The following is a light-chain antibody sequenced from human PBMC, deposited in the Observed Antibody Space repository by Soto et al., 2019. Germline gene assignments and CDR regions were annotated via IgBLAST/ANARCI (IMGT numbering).Light chain of an antibody. Sequence: EIVMKQSPATLSVSPGERATLSCRASQRVSSNLAWYQQTPDQAPRLLIYGASTRATGIPARFSGSGSETEFTLTISSLQSEDFAVYYCQQYNNWPPWTFGQGNKVEIK. CDR2: GAS. J-gene: IGKJ1*01. CDR1: QRVSSN. CDR3: QQYNNWPPWT. V-gene: IGKV3-15*01.